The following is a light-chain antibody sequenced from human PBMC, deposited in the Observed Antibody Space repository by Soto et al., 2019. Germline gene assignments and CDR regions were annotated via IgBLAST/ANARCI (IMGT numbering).Light chain of an antibody. V-gene: IGKV2-30*01. CDR3: TPGTNLPPP. Sequence: DVVMTQSPLSLPVTLGQPASISCKSSQSLVYSDGNTYLNWLHQRPGQSPRRLIYKVSNRDSGVPDRFSGSASGTDFTLKISRVEAEDVGVYYGTPGTNLPPPFGQRTRLAIK. J-gene: IGKJ5*01. CDR2: KVS. CDR1: QSLVYSDGNTY.